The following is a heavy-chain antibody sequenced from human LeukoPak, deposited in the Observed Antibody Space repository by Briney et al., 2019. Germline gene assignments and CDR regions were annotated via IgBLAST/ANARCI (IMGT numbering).Heavy chain of an antibody. D-gene: IGHD3-10*01. CDR1: GGSISSSSYY. V-gene: IGHV4-39*07. Sequence: KPSETLSLTCTVSGGSISSSSYYWGRIRQPPGKGLEWIGSIYYSGSTYYNPSLKSRVTISVDTSKNQFSLKLSSVTAADTAVYYCARLVTGRLGITMIRGVIYYFDYWGQGTLVTVSS. CDR2: IYYSGST. J-gene: IGHJ4*02. CDR3: ARLVTGRLGITMIRGVIYYFDY.